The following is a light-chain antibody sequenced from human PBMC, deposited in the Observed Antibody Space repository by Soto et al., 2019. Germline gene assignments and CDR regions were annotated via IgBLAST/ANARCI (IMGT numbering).Light chain of an antibody. CDR2: AAS. CDR1: QSISSY. J-gene: IGKJ1*01. Sequence: DIQMTPSPSSLSASVVDRVTITCRASQSISSYLNWYQQKPGKAPKLLIYAASSLQSGVPSRFSGSGSGTDFTLTISSLQPEDSATYYCLQDINYPWTFGQGTKVDIK. V-gene: IGKV1-39*01. CDR3: LQDINYPWT.